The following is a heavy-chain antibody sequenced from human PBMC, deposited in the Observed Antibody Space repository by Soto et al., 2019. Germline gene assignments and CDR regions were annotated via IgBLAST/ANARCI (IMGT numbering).Heavy chain of an antibody. CDR1: GYTFTSYG. J-gene: IGHJ6*02. D-gene: IGHD6-19*01. CDR3: ARFFGGSGWHRNYYYYGMDV. V-gene: IGHV1-18*01. CDR2: ISAYNGNT. Sequence: ASVKVSCKASGYTFTSYGISWVRQAPGQGLEWMGWISAYNGNTNYAQKLQGRVTMTTDTSTSTAYMELRSLRSDDTAVYYCARFFGGSGWHRNYYYYGMDVWGQGTTVTVSS.